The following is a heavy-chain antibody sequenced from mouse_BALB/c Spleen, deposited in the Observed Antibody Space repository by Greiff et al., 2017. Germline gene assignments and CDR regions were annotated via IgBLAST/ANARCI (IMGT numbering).Heavy chain of an antibody. D-gene: IGHD1-1*01. CDR1: GYTFTSYT. V-gene: IGHV1-4*01. CDR2: INPSSGYT. CDR3: ARGNYGSSYGYFDY. J-gene: IGHJ2*01. Sequence: VQLQQSGAELARPGASVKMSCKASGYTFTSYTMHWVKQRPGQGLEWIGYINPSSGYTIYNQKFKDKATLTADKSSSTAYMQLSSLTSEDSAVYYCARGNYGSSYGYFDYWGQGTTLTVSS.